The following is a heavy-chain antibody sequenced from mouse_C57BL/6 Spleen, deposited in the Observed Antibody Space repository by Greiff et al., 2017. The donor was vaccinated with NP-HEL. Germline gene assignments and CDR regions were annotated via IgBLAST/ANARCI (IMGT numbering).Heavy chain of an antibody. CDR1: GYAFSSSW. V-gene: IGHV1-82*01. CDR2: IYSGDGDT. J-gene: IGHJ2*01. CDR3: AREGFITSYYFDY. Sequence: VQLQQSGPELVKPGASVKISCKASGYAFSSSWMNWVKQRPGKGLEWIGRIYSGDGDTNYNGKFKGKATLTADKSSSTAYMQLSSLTSEDSAVYFCAREGFITSYYFDYWGQGTTLTVSS. D-gene: IGHD1-1*01.